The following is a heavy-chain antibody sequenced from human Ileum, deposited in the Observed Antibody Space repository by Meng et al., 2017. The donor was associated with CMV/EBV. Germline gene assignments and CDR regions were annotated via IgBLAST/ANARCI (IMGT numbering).Heavy chain of an antibody. CDR2: IRYDGSNK. J-gene: IGHJ6*02. Sequence: GESLKISCAASGFTFSSYGMHWVRQAPGKGLEWVAFIRYDGSNKYYADSVKGRFTISRDNSKNTLYLQMNSLRAEDTAVYYCAKDAWRFLEPKMDVWGQGTTVTGSS. CDR1: GFTFSSYG. V-gene: IGHV3-30*02. D-gene: IGHD3-3*01. CDR3: AKDAWRFLEPKMDV.